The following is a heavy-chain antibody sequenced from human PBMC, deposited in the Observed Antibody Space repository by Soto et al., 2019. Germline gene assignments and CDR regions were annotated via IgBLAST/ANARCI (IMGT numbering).Heavy chain of an antibody. Sequence: LTCTVSGGSISTYYWSWIRQPPGKGLEWIGYIYYSGSTNYNPSLKSRVTISIDTSKNQFSLKLSSVTAADTAVYYCARDRGHNLFDGWGQGTLVTVSS. CDR2: IYYSGST. J-gene: IGHJ5*01. CDR3: ARDRGHNLFDG. V-gene: IGHV4-59*01. CDR1: GGSISTYY.